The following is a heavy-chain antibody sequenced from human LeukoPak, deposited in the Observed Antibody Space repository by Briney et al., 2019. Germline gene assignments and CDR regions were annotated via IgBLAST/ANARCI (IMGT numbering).Heavy chain of an antibody. Sequence: GGTLRLSCAASGFTFRNYGMSWVRQAPRKGLEWVSAISNSGGNTYYADSVKGRFTISRDNSRNTLYLQMNSLRAEDTAVYYCAKDDGGSYYIYYYYMDVWGKGTTVTISS. J-gene: IGHJ6*03. CDR1: GFTFRNYG. CDR2: ISNSGGNT. CDR3: AKDDGGSYYIYYYYMDV. V-gene: IGHV3-23*01. D-gene: IGHD1-26*01.